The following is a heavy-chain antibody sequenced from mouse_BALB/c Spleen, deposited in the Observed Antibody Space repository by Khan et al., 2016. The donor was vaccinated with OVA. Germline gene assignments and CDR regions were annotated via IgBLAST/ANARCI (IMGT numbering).Heavy chain of an antibody. J-gene: IGHJ3*01. CDR3: ARSTYRYAFAY. Sequence: EVQLQESGPSLVKPSQTLSLTCSVTGDSITSGYWSWIRKFPGNKLEYMGYMIYTGYTAYNPSLKSRIAITRHTSKNQYYLQLNSVTAEDTATYYCARSTYRYAFAYWGQGTLVTVSA. V-gene: IGHV3-8*02. D-gene: IGHD2-14*01. CDR1: GDSITSGY. CDR2: MIYTGYT.